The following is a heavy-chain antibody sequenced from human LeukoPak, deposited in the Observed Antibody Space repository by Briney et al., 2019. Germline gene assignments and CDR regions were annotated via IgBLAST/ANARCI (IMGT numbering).Heavy chain of an antibody. J-gene: IGHJ3*02. CDR3: ARTVGYSSGWYGAALGAFDI. CDR1: GYTFTSYG. Sequence: ASVKVSCKASGYTFTSYGISWVRQAPGQGLEWMGWISAYNGNTNYAQKLQGRVTMTTDTSTSTAYMELRSLRSDDTAVYYCARTVGYSSGWYGAALGAFDIWGQGTMVTVSS. V-gene: IGHV1-18*01. CDR2: ISAYNGNT. D-gene: IGHD6-19*01.